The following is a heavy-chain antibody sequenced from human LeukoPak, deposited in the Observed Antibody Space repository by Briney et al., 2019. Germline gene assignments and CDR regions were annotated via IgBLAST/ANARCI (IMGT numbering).Heavy chain of an antibody. D-gene: IGHD3-3*01. Sequence: SETLSLTRTVTGDSITSRTYYWAWIRQPAGQGLEWIGTTYYSGTTYYNPSLKSRVTISLDTSSNQLSLGLTSVIAMDTAIYYCARHRYYDSWVHTGAFDIWGHGTTVTVSS. CDR3: ARHRYYDSWVHTGAFDI. J-gene: IGHJ3*02. CDR1: GDSITSRTYY. CDR2: TYYSGTT. V-gene: IGHV4-39*01.